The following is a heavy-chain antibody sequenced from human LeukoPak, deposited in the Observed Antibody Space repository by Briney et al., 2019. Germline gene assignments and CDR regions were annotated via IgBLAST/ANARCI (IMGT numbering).Heavy chain of an antibody. CDR3: TRGDGRGRSDGAI. CDR2: MNVDGSDK. CDR1: GFTFSNHW. V-gene: IGHV3-7*01. J-gene: IGHJ4*02. D-gene: IGHD5-18*01. Sequence: GGSLTLSCGASGFTFSNHWMGWVRQAPENGLEWVAIMNVDGSDKYHLDSVKGRFTISRDNAKNTLYLQMNSLRVEDTALYYCTRGDGRGRSDGAIWGPGTLVTVSS.